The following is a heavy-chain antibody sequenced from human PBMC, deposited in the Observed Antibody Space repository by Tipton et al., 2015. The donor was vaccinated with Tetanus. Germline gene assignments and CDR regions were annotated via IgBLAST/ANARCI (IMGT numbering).Heavy chain of an antibody. CDR3: ARDRGDYIYYGMDV. D-gene: IGHD3-22*01. CDR2: IDPNRGGT. CDR1: GYTFTGYY. Sequence: QMQLVQSGAEVKTPGASVKVSCKASGYTFTGYYMYWVRQAPGQGLAWMGWIDPNRGGTVYAQKFQGRVTMTRYTSISTAYMGLRSLRSDDAAVYYCARDRGDYIYYGMDVWGPGTTVTVS. J-gene: IGHJ6*02. V-gene: IGHV1-2*02.